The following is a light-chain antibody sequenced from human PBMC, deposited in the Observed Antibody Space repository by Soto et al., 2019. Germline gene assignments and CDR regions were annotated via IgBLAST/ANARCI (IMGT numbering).Light chain of an antibody. Sequence: DIQMTQSPSTLSGSVGDRVTITCRASQGISSYLVWYQQKPGKAPKNLIYSASTLQSGVPSRFSGTGSATEFILTISSLQPEDFATYYCQQVNIYPLTFGGGTKVDI. V-gene: IGKV1-9*01. J-gene: IGKJ4*01. CDR3: QQVNIYPLT. CDR2: SAS. CDR1: QGISSY.